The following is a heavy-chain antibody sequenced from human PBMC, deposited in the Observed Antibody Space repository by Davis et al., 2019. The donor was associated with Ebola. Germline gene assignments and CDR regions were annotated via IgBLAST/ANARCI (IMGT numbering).Heavy chain of an antibody. CDR1: GFTFSNYW. V-gene: IGHV3-7*03. CDR2: IKQDGSEK. CDR3: ASVGGG. J-gene: IGHJ4*02. Sequence: GESLKISCAASGFTFSNYWMSWVRQAPGKGLEWVANIKQDGSEKYDVASVRGRFTISRDNTKNSLYLQMNSLRAEDTAAYYCASVGGGWGQGTLVTVSS. D-gene: IGHD4-23*01.